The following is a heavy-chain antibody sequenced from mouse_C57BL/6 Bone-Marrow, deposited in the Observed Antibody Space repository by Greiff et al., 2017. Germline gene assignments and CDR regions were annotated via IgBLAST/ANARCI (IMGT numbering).Heavy chain of an antibody. D-gene: IGHD6-1*01. Sequence: VQLQQSGAELVKPGASVKLSCTASGFNITDYYMHWVKQRTEQGLEWIGRIDPEDGDTKYAPKFKGKATITADTSSNTAYLELRSLTSEDSAVXYCARCVCYYLDYWGQGTTLTVSS. J-gene: IGHJ2*01. CDR3: ARCVCYYLDY. CDR1: GFNITDYY. V-gene: IGHV14-2*01. CDR2: IDPEDGDT.